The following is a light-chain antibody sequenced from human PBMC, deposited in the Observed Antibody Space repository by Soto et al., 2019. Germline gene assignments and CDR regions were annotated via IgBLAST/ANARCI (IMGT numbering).Light chain of an antibody. V-gene: IGLV1-40*01. Sequence: QSVLTQPPSVSGAPGQRVTISCTGSSSNIGAGYDVHWYQQLPGTAPKLLIYGNSNRPSGVPDRFSGSKSGTSASLAITGLQADDEADYYCQSYDSSLSALFGGGTKLTDL. CDR3: QSYDSSLSAL. CDR1: SSNIGAGYD. J-gene: IGLJ2*01. CDR2: GNS.